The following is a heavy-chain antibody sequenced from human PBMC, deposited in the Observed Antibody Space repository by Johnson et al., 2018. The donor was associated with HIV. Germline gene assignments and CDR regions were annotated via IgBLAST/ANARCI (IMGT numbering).Heavy chain of an antibody. CDR2: ISYDGSNK. Sequence: QVQLVESGGGVVQPGRSLRLSCPASGFTFTFYAMHWVRQAPGKGLEWVAVISYDGSNKYYADSVKGRFTISRDNSKNTLYLQMNSLRAEDTAVYYCAREGNYYDSSSHAFDIWGQGTMVTVSS. D-gene: IGHD3-22*01. V-gene: IGHV3-30-3*01. CDR3: AREGNYYDSSSHAFDI. CDR1: GFTFTFYA. J-gene: IGHJ3*02.